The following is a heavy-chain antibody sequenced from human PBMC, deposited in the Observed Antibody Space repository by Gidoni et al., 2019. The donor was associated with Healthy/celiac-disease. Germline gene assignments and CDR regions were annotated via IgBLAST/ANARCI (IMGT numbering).Heavy chain of an antibody. CDR3: ARVFGKASPYYDFWSGYYISHYYGMDV. J-gene: IGHJ6*02. Sequence: EVPLVESGGGLVQPGGSLRPSCAACGFTFSSYSMNWVLQAPRRGLEVVSYISSSSSTIYYADSVKCRFTISRDNAKNSLYLQMNSLRAEDTAVYYCARVFGKASPYYDFWSGYYISHYYGMDVWGQGTTVTVSS. V-gene: IGHV3-48*01. CDR1: GFTFSSYS. D-gene: IGHD3-3*01. CDR2: ISSSSSTI.